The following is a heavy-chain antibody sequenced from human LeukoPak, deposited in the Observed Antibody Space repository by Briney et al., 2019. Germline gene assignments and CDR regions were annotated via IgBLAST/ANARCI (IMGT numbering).Heavy chain of an antibody. J-gene: IGHJ5*02. CDR1: GGTFSSYA. Sequence: GASVKVSCKASGGTFSSYAISWVRQAPGQGLEWMGGIIPIFGTANYAQKFQGRVTITADKSTSTAYMELSSLRSEDTAVYYCARDLGGDGYPGVNWFDPWGQGTLVTVSS. V-gene: IGHV1-69*06. CDR2: IIPIFGTA. CDR3: ARDLGGDGYPGVNWFDP. D-gene: IGHD5-24*01.